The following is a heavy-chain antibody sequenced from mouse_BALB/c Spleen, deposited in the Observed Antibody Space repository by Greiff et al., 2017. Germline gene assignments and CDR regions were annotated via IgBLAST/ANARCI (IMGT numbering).Heavy chain of an antibody. CDR3: AIKYGNYAMDY. D-gene: IGHD2-10*02. J-gene: IGHJ4*01. CDR1: GFSLTSYG. CDR2: IWRGGST. V-gene: IGHV2-5-1*01. Sequence: QGHVKQSGPSLVQPSQSLSITCTVSGFSLTSYGVHWVRQSPGKGLEWLGVIWRGGSTDYNAAFMSRLSITKDNSKSQVFFKMNSLQADDTAIYYCAIKYGNYAMDYWGQGTSVTVSS.